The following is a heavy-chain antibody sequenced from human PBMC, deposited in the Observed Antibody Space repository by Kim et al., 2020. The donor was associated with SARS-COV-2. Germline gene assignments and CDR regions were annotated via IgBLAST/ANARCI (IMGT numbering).Heavy chain of an antibody. CDR2: INPNSGGT. CDR3: ARETDYDFWSGYSPLDY. J-gene: IGHJ4*02. D-gene: IGHD3-3*01. V-gene: IGHV1-2*06. Sequence: ASVKVSCKASGYTFTGYYMHWVRQAPGQGLEWMGRINPNSGGTNYAQKFQGRVTMTRDTSISTAYMELSRLRSDDTAVYYCARETDYDFWSGYSPLDYWGQGTLVTVSS. CDR1: GYTFTGYY.